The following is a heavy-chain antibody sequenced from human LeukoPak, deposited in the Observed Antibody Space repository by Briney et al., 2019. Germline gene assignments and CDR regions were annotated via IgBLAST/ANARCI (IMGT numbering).Heavy chain of an antibody. D-gene: IGHD5-12*01. Sequence: GASLRLSCAASGFTFSSYAISWVRQAPGQGLEWMGGIIPLFGTIRFAQKFQGRVTITADESTSTAYMELGSLRSEDTAVYYCARGYSGYDRTYWYFDLWGRGTLVTVSS. CDR2: IIPLFGTI. J-gene: IGHJ2*01. CDR1: GFTFSSYA. CDR3: ARGYSGYDRTYWYFDL. V-gene: IGHV1-69*01.